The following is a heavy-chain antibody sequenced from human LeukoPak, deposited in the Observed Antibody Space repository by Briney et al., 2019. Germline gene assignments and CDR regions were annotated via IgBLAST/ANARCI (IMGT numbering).Heavy chain of an antibody. CDR2: IIPILGIA. CDR1: GYTFTDYY. Sequence: SVKVSCKASGYTFTDYYIHWLRQAPGQGLEWMGRIIPILGIANYAQKFQGRVTITADKSTSTAYMELSSLRSEDTAVYYCARVREEADYYYYGMDVWGQGTTVTVSS. V-gene: IGHV1-69*04. CDR3: ARVREEADYYYYGMDV. J-gene: IGHJ6*02.